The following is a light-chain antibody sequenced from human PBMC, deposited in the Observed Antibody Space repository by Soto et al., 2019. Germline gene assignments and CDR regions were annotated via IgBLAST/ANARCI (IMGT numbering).Light chain of an antibody. CDR3: QQCGSSPQT. CDR2: GAS. V-gene: IGKV3-20*01. J-gene: IGKJ1*01. CDR1: QSVTNNF. Sequence: EIVLTQSPGTLSLSPGERATLSCRASQSVTNNFLAWYQQKPGQAPRLLIYGASRRATDIPDRFSGSGSVTDFTLTINRLEPEDFAVYYCQQCGSSPQTFGQGTKVEIK.